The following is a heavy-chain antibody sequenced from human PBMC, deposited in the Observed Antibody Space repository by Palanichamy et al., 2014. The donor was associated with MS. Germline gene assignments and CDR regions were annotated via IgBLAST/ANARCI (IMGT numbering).Heavy chain of an antibody. CDR3: ARDSCRGGGCYTPNFDC. CDR2: INAGNGNT. D-gene: IGHD2-21*01. CDR1: GYTFTSYV. V-gene: IGHV1-3*01. J-gene: IGHJ4*02. Sequence: QVHLVQSGAEVKEPGASVKVSCKTSGYTFTSYVMHWVRQAPGQRLEWMGWINAGNGNTKYSQNFQGRVTFIRDTSASTAYMELSSLRSEDTAVYYCARDSCRGGGCYTPNFDCWGQGTLVTVSS.